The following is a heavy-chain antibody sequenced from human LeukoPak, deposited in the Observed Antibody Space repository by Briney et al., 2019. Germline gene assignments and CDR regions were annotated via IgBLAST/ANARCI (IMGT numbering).Heavy chain of an antibody. CDR2: SCGSGGTT. CDR3: ARMYYYDSSGYKGSYFDY. D-gene: IGHD3-22*01. J-gene: IGHJ4*02. V-gene: IGHV3-23*01. CDR1: GFSFTTYA. Sequence: GGSLRLSCAASGFSFTTYAMGWVRQVPGKGLEWVSSCGSGGTTYYADSVKGRFTISRDNSKNTLYLQMNSLRAEDTAVYYCARMYYYDSSGYKGSYFDYWGQGTLVTVSS.